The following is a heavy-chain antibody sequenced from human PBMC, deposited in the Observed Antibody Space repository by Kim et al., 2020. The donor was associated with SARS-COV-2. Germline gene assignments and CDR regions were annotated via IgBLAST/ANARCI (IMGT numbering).Heavy chain of an antibody. CDR2: INHSGST. CDR3: ARRHTIEAYCTNGVCYTPGEVDY. D-gene: IGHD2-8*01. Sequence: SETLSLTCAVYGGSFSGYYWSWIRQPPGKGLEWIGEINHSGSTNYNPSLKSRVTISVDTSKNQFSLKLSSVTAADTAVYYCARRHTIEAYCTNGVCYTPGEVDYWGQGTLVTVSS. CDR1: GGSFSGYY. V-gene: IGHV4-34*01. J-gene: IGHJ4*02.